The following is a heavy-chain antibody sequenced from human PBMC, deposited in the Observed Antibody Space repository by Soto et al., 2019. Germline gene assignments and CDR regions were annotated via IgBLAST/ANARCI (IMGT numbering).Heavy chain of an antibody. V-gene: IGHV4-39*01. CDR3: ARGIGYYFDS. CDR1: GGSISSSSYF. Sequence: ETLSLTCTVSGGSISSSSYFWGWIRQPPGKGLEWIANIHYRGSTYYNASLKSRVTISVDMSKNQFSLKLSSVTAADSAVYSCARGIGYYFDSWGQGTLVTVSS. D-gene: IGHD5-12*01. J-gene: IGHJ4*02. CDR2: IHYRGST.